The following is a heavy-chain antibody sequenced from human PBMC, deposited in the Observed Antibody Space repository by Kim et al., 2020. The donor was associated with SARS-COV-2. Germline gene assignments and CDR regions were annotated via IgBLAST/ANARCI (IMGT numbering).Heavy chain of an antibody. D-gene: IGHD5-12*01. CDR2: ISSSSSYT. V-gene: IGHV3-11*06. Sequence: GGSLRLSCAASGFTFSDYYMSWIRQAPGKGLEWVSYISSSSSYTNYADSVKGRFTISRDNAKNSLYLQMNSLRAEDTAVYYCATGGNIVATIAFDIWGQGTMVTVSS. J-gene: IGHJ3*02. CDR1: GFTFSDYY. CDR3: ATGGNIVATIAFDI.